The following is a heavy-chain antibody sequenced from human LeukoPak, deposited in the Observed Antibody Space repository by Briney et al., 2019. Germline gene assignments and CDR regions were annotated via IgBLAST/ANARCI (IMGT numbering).Heavy chain of an antibody. CDR3: ARGLHSSGWYFDY. J-gene: IGHJ4*02. CDR2: IYYSGST. Sequence: SETLSLTCTVSGGSISSYYWSWIRQPPGKGLEWIGCIYYSGSTNYNPSLKSRVTISVDTSKNQFSLKLSSVTAADTAVYYCARGLHSSGWYFDYWGQGTLVTVSS. V-gene: IGHV4-59*08. D-gene: IGHD6-19*01. CDR1: GGSISSYY.